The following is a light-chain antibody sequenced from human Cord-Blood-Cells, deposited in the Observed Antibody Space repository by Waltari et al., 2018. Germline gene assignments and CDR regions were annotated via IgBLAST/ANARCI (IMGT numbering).Light chain of an antibody. CDR3: AAWDDSLNGPV. Sequence: QSVLTQPPSASGTPGQRVTISCSGSSSNIGSNTVNWNQQLPGTAPKLLIYSNNQRPSWVPDRFSGSKSGTSASLAISGLESEDEADYYCAAWDDSLNGPVFGGGTKLTVL. V-gene: IGLV1-44*01. J-gene: IGLJ3*02. CDR2: SNN. CDR1: SSNIGSNT.